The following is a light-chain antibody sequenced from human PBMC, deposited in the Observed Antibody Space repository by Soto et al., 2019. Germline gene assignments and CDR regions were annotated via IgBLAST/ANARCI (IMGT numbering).Light chain of an antibody. CDR2: GAS. CDR3: QQYGSSPRT. CDR1: QSVSSSY. V-gene: IGKV3-20*01. Sequence: EIVLTQSPGTLSLSPGERVTLSCRASQSVSSSYLAWYQQKPGQAPRPLVYGASSRATGIPDRFSGSGSGTDFTLTISRLEPEDFAVYYCQQYGSSPRTFGQGTKVEI. J-gene: IGKJ1*01.